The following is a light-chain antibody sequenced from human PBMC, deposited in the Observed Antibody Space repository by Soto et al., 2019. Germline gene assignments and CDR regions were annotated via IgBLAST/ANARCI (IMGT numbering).Light chain of an antibody. CDR1: SSDVGGYNY. CDR3: CSYAGSPRYV. CDR2: DVS. Sequence: QSALTQPRSVSGSPGQSVTISCTGTSSDVGGYNYVSWYQQHPGKAPKVMIYDVSARPSGVPDRCSGSKSGNTASLTISGLQAEDEADYYCCSYAGSPRYVFGTGTKLTVL. V-gene: IGLV2-11*01. J-gene: IGLJ1*01.